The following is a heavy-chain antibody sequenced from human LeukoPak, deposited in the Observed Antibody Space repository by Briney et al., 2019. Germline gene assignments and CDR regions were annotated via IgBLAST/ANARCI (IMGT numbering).Heavy chain of an antibody. CDR1: GFTFSSYW. CDR3: ARGKSGSYGLEDY. V-gene: IGHV3-74*01. CDR2: INGDGNTI. D-gene: IGHD1-26*01. J-gene: IGHJ4*02. Sequence: GGSLRLSCAASGFTFSSYWMHWVRQAPGKGLVWVSRINGDGNTINYADSVRGRFTISGDNAKNTLYLLMNSLRAEDTAVYYCARGKSGSYGLEDYLGQGTLVTVSS.